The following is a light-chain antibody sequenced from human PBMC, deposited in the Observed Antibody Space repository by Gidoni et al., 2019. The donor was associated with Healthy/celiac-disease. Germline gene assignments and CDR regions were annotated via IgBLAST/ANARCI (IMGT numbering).Light chain of an antibody. CDR1: QSVSSN. CDR2: GAS. V-gene: IGKV3D-15*01. Sequence: EIVMTQSPATPSVSPGERATLSRRARQSVSSNLSWYQQKPGQAPRLLIYGASTRAPGIPARFSGSGSGTEFTLTISSLQSEDFAVYYCQQYNNWPPLTFGGGTKVEIK. J-gene: IGKJ4*01. CDR3: QQYNNWPPLT.